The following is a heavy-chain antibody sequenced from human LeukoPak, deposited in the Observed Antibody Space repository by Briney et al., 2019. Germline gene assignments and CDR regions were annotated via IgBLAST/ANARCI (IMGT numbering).Heavy chain of an antibody. V-gene: IGHV1-8*01. J-gene: IGHJ4*02. D-gene: IGHD6-13*01. CDR3: TRRAEGSGRQQAY. Sequence: ASVQVSCKASGYTFTSYDINWVRQATGQGLERMGWMNPNSCNTGYAQKFQGRVTMTRNTSISTAYMEVSGLRSEDTAVYYCTRRAEGSGRQQAYWGQGTLVTVSS. CDR1: GYTFTSYD. CDR2: MNPNSCNT.